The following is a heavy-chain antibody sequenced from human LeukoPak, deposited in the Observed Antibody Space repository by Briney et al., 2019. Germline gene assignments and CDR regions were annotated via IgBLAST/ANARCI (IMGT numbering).Heavy chain of an antibody. D-gene: IGHD3-9*01. V-gene: IGHV3-30*18. J-gene: IGHJ6*04. Sequence: GRSLRLSCAASGFTFSSYGMHWVRQAPGKGLEWVAVISYDGSNKYYADSVKGRFTISRDNSKNTLYLQMNSLRAEDTAVYYCAKEAQYFDWLINYYGMDVWGKGTTVTVSS. CDR2: ISYDGSNK. CDR3: AKEAQYFDWLINYYGMDV. CDR1: GFTFSSYG.